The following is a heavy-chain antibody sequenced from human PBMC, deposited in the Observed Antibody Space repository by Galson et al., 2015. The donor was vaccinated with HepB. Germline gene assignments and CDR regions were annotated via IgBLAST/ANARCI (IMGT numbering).Heavy chain of an antibody. CDR1: GFTFSSYG. V-gene: IGHV3-33*01. CDR2: IWYDGSNK. J-gene: IGHJ4*02. CDR3: TTHRAYSAYDSFDY. Sequence: SLRLSCAASGFTFSSYGMHWVRQAPGKGLEWVAVIWYDGSNKYYADSVKGRFTISRDNSKNTLYLQMNSLKTEDTAVYYCTTHRAYSAYDSFDYWGQGTLVTVSS. D-gene: IGHD5-12*01.